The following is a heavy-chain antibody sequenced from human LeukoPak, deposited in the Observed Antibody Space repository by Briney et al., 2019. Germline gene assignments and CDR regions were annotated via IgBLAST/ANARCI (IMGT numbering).Heavy chain of an antibody. CDR1: GYTFTGYY. CDR3: AREEGGCSSTSCYLWFDP. Sequence: ASVKVSCKASGYTFTGYYMHWVRQAPGQGLEWMGWINPNSGGTNYAQKFQGRVTMTRDTSISTAYMELSRLRSDDTAVYYCAREEGGCSSTSCYLWFDPWGQGTLVTVSS. V-gene: IGHV1-2*02. J-gene: IGHJ5*02. CDR2: INPNSGGT. D-gene: IGHD2-2*01.